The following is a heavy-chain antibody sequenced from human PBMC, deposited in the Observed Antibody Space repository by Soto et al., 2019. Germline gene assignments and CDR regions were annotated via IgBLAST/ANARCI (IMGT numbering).Heavy chain of an antibody. D-gene: IGHD2-2*01. CDR3: ARGGGVVPAATTDAFDI. V-gene: IGHV3-33*01. Sequence: LRLSCAASEFTFSSYGMHWVRQAPGKGLEWVAVIWYDGSNKYYADSVKGRFTISRDNSKNTLYLQMNSLRAEDTAVYYCARGGGVVPAATTDAFDIWGQGTMVTVSS. J-gene: IGHJ3*02. CDR2: IWYDGSNK. CDR1: EFTFSSYG.